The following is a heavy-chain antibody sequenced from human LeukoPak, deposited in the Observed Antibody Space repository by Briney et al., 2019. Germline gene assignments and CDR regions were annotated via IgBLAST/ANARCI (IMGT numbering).Heavy chain of an antibody. J-gene: IGHJ4*02. D-gene: IGHD5-24*01. CDR1: GGSISSYY. Sequence: SETLSLTCTVSGGSISSYYWSWIRQPAGKGLEWIGRIYTSGSTNYNPSLKSRVTMSVDTSKNQFSLKLSSVTAADTAVYYCAGLRDGYNYGSFDYWGQGTLVTVSS. CDR3: AGLRDGYNYGSFDY. CDR2: IYTSGST. V-gene: IGHV4-4*07.